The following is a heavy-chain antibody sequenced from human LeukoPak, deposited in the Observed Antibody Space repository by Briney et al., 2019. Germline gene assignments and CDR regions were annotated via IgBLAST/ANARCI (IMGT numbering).Heavy chain of an antibody. D-gene: IGHD5-18*01. J-gene: IGHJ6*02. CDR2: IIPIFGTA. CDR1: GGTFSSYA. CDR3: ARVGYSYGKYYYYGMDV. V-gene: IGHV1-69*13. Sequence: SVKVSCKASGGTFSSYAINWVRQAPGQGLEWMGGIIPIFGTASYAQEFQGRVTITADESTGTAYMELSSLRSEDTAVYYCARVGYSYGKYYYYGMDVWGQGTTVTVSS.